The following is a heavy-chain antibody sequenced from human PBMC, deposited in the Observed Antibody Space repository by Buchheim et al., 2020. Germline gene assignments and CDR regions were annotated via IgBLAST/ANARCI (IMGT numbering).Heavy chain of an antibody. CDR2: ISYDGSNK. D-gene: IGHD6-13*01. CDR1: GFTFSSYA. V-gene: IGHV3-30*04. J-gene: IGHJ6*02. Sequence: QVQLVESGGGVVQPGRSLRLSCAASGFTFSSYAMHWVRQAPGKGLEWVAVISYDGSNKYYADSVKGRFTISRDNSKTTLYLQMNSLRAEDTAVYYCARVLGIAAAGISDYYYYYGMDVWGQGTT. CDR3: ARVLGIAAAGISDYYYYYGMDV.